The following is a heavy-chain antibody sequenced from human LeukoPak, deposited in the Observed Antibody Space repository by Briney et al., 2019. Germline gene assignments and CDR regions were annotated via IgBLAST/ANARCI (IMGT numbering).Heavy chain of an antibody. CDR3: AKALYGSGSYSPLVY. J-gene: IGHJ4*02. D-gene: IGHD3-10*01. V-gene: IGHV3-30*18. Sequence: GGSLRLSCTVSGFTVSSYGMHWVRQAPGKGLEWVAVISYDGSNKYYADSVKGRFTISRDNSKNTLYLQMNSLRAEDTAVYYCAKALYGSGSYSPLVYWGQGTLVTVSS. CDR2: ISYDGSNK. CDR1: GFTVSSYG.